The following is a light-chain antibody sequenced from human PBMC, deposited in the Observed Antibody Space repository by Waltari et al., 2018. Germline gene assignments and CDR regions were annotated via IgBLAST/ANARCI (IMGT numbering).Light chain of an antibody. V-gene: IGLV3-1*01. J-gene: IGLJ2*01. CDR2: QDS. Sequence: SYELTQSASVSVSPGQTASITCSGDKLGDKYAAWYQQKPGQSPVLVMYQDSKRPSGIPGLFSVSNARNTATLTISGSQAMDEADYYCQAWDSSTGIFGGGTRLTVL. CDR1: KLGDKY. CDR3: QAWDSSTGI.